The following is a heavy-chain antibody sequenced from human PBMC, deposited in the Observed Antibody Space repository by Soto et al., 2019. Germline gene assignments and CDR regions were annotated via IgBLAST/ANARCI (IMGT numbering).Heavy chain of an antibody. J-gene: IGHJ3*02. CDR3: AKEHSSGWYDAFDI. CDR1: GFTFDDYA. V-gene: IGHV3-9*01. Sequence: VQLVESGGGLVQPGRSLRLSCAASGFTFDDYAMHWVRQAPGKGLEWVSGISWNSGSIGYADSVKGRFTISRDNAKNSLYLQMNSLRAEDTALYYCAKEHSSGWYDAFDIWGQGTMVTVSS. D-gene: IGHD6-19*01. CDR2: ISWNSGSI.